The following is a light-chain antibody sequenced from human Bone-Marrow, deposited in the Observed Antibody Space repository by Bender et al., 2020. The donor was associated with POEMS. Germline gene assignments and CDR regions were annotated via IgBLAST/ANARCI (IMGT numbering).Light chain of an antibody. V-gene: IGLV1-40*01. CDR3: QSYDINFGGRV. CDR1: TSNIGARYD. J-gene: IGLJ3*02. CDR2: DDI. Sequence: QSVLTQPPSVSGAPGQTVTISCTGTTSNIGARYDVNWYQHLPGTAPKLLIYDDINRPSGVPDRFSASRSGTSASLSITGLQAEDESDYYCQSYDINFGGRVFGGGTRLTVL.